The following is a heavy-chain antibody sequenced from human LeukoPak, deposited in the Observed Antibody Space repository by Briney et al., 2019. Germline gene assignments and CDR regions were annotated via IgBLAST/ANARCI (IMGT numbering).Heavy chain of an antibody. CDR2: VYHTGHT. D-gene: IGHD3-16*01. V-gene: IGHV4-59*01. CDR3: ARHRFGHLFDY. CDR1: GYSISGYY. Sequence: PSETLSLTCTVSGYSISGYYWSWIRQPPGKGLEWIGYVYHTGHTHYSPSLKSRVTVSLDTSRNQVSLILSSVTAADTAVYYCARHRFGHLFDYWGQGTLVFVSS. J-gene: IGHJ4*02.